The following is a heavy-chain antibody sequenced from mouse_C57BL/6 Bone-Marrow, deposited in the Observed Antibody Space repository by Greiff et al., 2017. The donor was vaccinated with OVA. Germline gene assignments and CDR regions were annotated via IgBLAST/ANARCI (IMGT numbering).Heavy chain of an antibody. CDR3: ARRYYGSSYWYFDV. J-gene: IGHJ1*03. D-gene: IGHD1-1*01. CDR2: IYPGSGST. CDR1: GYTFTSYW. V-gene: IGHV1-55*01. Sequence: QVQLQHPVAELVKPGASVKMSCKASGYTFTSYWITWVKQRPGQGLEWIGEIYPGSGSTNYNEKFKSKATLTVDTSSSTAYMQLSSLTSEDSAVYYCARRYYGSSYWYFDVWGTGTTVTVSS.